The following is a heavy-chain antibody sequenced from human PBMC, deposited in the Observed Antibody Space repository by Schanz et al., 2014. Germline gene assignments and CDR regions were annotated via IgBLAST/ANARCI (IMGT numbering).Heavy chain of an antibody. CDR3: ARGGSGSHYRLDY. CDR2: ISGSSRTI. D-gene: IGHD1-26*01. J-gene: IGHJ4*02. CDR1: GFGFSSYS. V-gene: IGHV3-48*01. Sequence: EVQLVESGGGLIQPGGSLRLSCAASGFGFSSYSMNWVRPAPGKGLEWVSYISGSSRTIYYPDSMKGRFTVSRDNAENALYLQMNSLRAEDTGLYFCARGGSGSHYRLDYWGQGTLVTVSS.